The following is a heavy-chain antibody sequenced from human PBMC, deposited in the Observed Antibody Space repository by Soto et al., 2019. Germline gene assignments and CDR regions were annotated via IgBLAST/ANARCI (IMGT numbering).Heavy chain of an antibody. D-gene: IGHD3-22*01. J-gene: IGHJ4*02. V-gene: IGHV4-59*01. CDR3: ATWGYYLDSSGYHDS. CDR2: IYYSGST. Sequence: PSETLSLTCTVSGGSISSYYWSWIRQPPGKGLEWIGYIYYSGSTNYNPSLKSRVTISVDTSKNQFSLKLSAVTAADTAVYYCATWGYYLDSSGYHDSWGQGTLVTVSS. CDR1: GGSISSYY.